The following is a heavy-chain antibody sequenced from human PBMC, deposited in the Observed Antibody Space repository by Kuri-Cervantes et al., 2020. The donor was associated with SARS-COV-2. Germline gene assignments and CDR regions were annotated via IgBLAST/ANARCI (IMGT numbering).Heavy chain of an antibody. Sequence: GESLKISCAASGFTFSSYAMRWVRQAPGEGLEWVSAISGSGGSTYYADSVKGRYTISRDNSKNTLYLQMNSLRAEDTAVYYCAKITCTNGVCYAPGGMDVWGQGTTVTVSS. CDR1: GFTFSSYA. CDR2: ISGSGGST. D-gene: IGHD2-8*01. J-gene: IGHJ6*02. V-gene: IGHV3-23*01. CDR3: AKITCTNGVCYAPGGMDV.